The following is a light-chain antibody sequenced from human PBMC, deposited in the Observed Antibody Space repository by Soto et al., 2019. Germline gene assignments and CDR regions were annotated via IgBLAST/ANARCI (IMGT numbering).Light chain of an antibody. Sequence: QSVLTQPPSVSGAPGQRVTISCTGSSYNIGAGYDVHWYQQLPGTAPKLLIYGNSNRPSGVPDRFSGSKSGNTASLTISGLQVEDEAEYFCGSFTTSRIWVFGGGTQLTVL. CDR1: SYNIGAGYD. V-gene: IGLV1-40*01. J-gene: IGLJ3*02. CDR3: GSFTTSRIWV. CDR2: GNS.